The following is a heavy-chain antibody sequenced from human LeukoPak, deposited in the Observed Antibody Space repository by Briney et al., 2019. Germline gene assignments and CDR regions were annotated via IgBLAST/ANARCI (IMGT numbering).Heavy chain of an antibody. CDR2: ISAYNGNT. J-gene: IGHJ4*02. CDR3: AREVVGATLPPEYYFDY. V-gene: IGHV1-18*01. Sequence: ASVKVSCKASGYTFTSYGISWVRQAPGQGLEWMGWISAYNGNTNYAQKLQGRVTMTTDTSTSTAYMEPRSLRSDDTAVYYCAREVVGATLPPEYYFDYWGQGTLVTVSS. CDR1: GYTFTSYG. D-gene: IGHD1-26*01.